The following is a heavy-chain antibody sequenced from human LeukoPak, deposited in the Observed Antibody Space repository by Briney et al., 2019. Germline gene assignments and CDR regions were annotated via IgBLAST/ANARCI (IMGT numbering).Heavy chain of an antibody. Sequence: GGYLRLYCAASGFTFSSYAMHWVRQAPGKGLEWVAVISYDGSNKYYADSVKGRFTISRDNSKNTLYLQMNSLRAEDTAVYYCARSTYSGSYYFDYWGQGTLVTVSS. J-gene: IGHJ4*02. V-gene: IGHV3-30-3*01. D-gene: IGHD1-26*01. CDR3: ARSTYSGSYYFDY. CDR2: ISYDGSNK. CDR1: GFTFSSYA.